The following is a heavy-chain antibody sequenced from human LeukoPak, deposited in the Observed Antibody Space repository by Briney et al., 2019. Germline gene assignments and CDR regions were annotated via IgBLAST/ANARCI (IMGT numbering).Heavy chain of an antibody. CDR3: ASEAYSSSSPDYYYYYYMDV. CDR1: GYTFTSYY. V-gene: IGHV1-46*03. Sequence: ASVKVSCKASGYTFTSYYMHWVRQAPGQGLEWMGIINPSGGSTSYAQKFQGRVTMTRDTSTSTVYMELSSLRSEDTAVYYCASEAYSSSSPDYYYYYYMDVWGKGTTVTVSS. D-gene: IGHD6-6*01. CDR2: INPSGGST. J-gene: IGHJ6*03.